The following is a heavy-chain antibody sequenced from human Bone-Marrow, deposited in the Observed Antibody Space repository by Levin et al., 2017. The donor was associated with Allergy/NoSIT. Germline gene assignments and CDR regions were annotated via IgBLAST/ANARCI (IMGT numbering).Heavy chain of an antibody. J-gene: IGHJ4*02. CDR2: IMPIFGTI. Sequence: SVKVSCKTSGVTFNSHVISWVRQAPGQGLEWMGGIMPIFGTIHYAQKFQGRVTISADESTSTTYMEVTSLRSEDTAVYYCARESEWCGGGGCYFEYWGQGTLVTVAS. CDR1: GVTFNSHV. V-gene: IGHV1-69*13. CDR3: ARESEWCGGGGCYFEY. D-gene: IGHD3-3*01.